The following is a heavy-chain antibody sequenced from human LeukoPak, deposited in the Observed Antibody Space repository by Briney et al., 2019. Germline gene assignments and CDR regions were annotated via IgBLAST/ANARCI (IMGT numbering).Heavy chain of an antibody. CDR1: GGSISSGGYY. CDR2: IYYSGST. Sequence: SETLSLTCTVSGGSISSGGYYWSWIRQHPGKGLEWIGYIYYSGSTYYNPSLKSRVTISVDTSKNQFSLKLSSVTAADTAVYYCNVGTRYYHYYYYMDVWGKGTTVTVSS. V-gene: IGHV4-31*03. CDR3: NVGTRYYHYYYYMDV. D-gene: IGHD4-23*01. J-gene: IGHJ6*03.